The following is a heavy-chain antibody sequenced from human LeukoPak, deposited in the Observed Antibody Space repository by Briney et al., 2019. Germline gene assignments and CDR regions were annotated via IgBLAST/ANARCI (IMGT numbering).Heavy chain of an antibody. J-gene: IGHJ4*02. D-gene: IGHD2-15*01. CDR2: INPSGGST. CDR3: ARDLLRGGFDY. V-gene: IGHV1-46*01. CDR1: GYTFTSYY. Sequence: ASVKVFCKASGYTFTSYYMHWVRQAPGQGLEWMGIINPSGGSTSYAQKFQGRVTMTRDMSTSTAYMELRRLRSDDTAVYYCARDLLRGGFDYWGQGTLVTVSS.